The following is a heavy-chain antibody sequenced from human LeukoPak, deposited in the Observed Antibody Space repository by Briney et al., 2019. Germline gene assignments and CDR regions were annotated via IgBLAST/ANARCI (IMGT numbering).Heavy chain of an antibody. CDR3: ARGQVWGLLYIDY. J-gene: IGHJ4*01. V-gene: IGHV4-34*01. Sequence: SETLSLTCAVYGGSFSGYYWTWVRQPPGKGLEWIGEINHSGSANYNPSLKSRVTISVDTSKNQFSLKLRSLTAADTAFYYCARGQVWGLLYIDYWGHGALVTVSS. D-gene: IGHD5-18*01. CDR1: GGSFSGYY. CDR2: INHSGSA.